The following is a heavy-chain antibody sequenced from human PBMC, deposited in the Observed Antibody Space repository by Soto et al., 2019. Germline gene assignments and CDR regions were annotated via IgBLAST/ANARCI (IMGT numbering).Heavy chain of an antibody. CDR3: ARGRDGPWDYYFDY. D-gene: IGHD1-26*01. CDR1: GGSISSGDYY. Sequence: SETLSLTCTVSGGSISSGDYYWSWIRQPPGKGLEWIGYIYYSGSTYYNPSLKSRVTISVDTSKNQFSLKLSSVTAADTAVYYCARGRDGPWDYYFDYWGQGTLLTV. CDR2: IYYSGST. V-gene: IGHV4-30-4*01. J-gene: IGHJ4*02.